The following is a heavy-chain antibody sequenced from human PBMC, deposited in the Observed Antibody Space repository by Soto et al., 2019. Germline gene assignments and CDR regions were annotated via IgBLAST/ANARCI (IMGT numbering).Heavy chain of an antibody. CDR1: GFTFSSYA. J-gene: IGHJ3*02. CDR2: ISYDGSNK. Sequence: GGSLRLSCAASGFTFSSYAMHWVRQAPGKGLEWVAVISYDGSNKYYADSVKGRFTISRDNSKNTLYLQMNSLRAEDTAVYYCARPNYYDSSGYRIWGQGTMVTVSS. CDR3: ARPNYYDSSGYRI. V-gene: IGHV3-30-3*01. D-gene: IGHD3-22*01.